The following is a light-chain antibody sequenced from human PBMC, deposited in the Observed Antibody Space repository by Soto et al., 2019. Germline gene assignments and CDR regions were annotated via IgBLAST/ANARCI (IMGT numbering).Light chain of an antibody. Sequence: EIVLTQSPATLSLSPGERATLSCRASQSVSNYLAWYQPKPGQAPRLLIYEASTSATGIPARLSGSGSGTDFTVTISGLEPEDFAADYCQQRSNWFGFRFGEGIKVEIK. CDR1: QSVSNY. CDR2: EAS. V-gene: IGKV3-11*01. J-gene: IGKJ4*02. CDR3: QQRSNWFGFR.